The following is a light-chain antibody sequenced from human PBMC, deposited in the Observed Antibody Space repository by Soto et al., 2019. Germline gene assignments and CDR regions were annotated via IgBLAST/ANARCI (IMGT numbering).Light chain of an antibody. CDR1: QGISSY. Sequence: AIRMTQSPSSFSASTGDRVTITCRASQGISSYLAWYQQKPGKAPKLLIYAASTLQSGVQSRFSGSGSGTDFTLTISCLQSEDFATYYCKQYYSYPWTFGQGTKVDNK. CDR2: AAS. J-gene: IGKJ1*01. V-gene: IGKV1-8*01. CDR3: KQYYSYPWT.